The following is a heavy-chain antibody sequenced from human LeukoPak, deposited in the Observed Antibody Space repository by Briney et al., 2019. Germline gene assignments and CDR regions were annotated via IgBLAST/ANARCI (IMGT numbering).Heavy chain of an antibody. D-gene: IGHD3-10*02. Sequence: GGSLRLSCAASGFTFSTYWMHWVRQAPGKGLVWVSRINTDGSSTSYADSLKGRVTISRDNGKNTLYLQMNSLRADDTAVYYCARGLFGDPPGLDSWGQGTLVTVSS. CDR1: GFTFSTYW. CDR2: INTDGSST. J-gene: IGHJ4*02. CDR3: ARGLFGDPPGLDS. V-gene: IGHV3-74*01.